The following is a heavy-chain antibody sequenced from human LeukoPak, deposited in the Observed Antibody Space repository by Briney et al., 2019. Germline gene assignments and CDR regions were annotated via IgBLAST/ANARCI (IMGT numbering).Heavy chain of an antibody. CDR3: ARQGAYDYSNSW. CDR2: IYYSGST. D-gene: IGHD4-11*01. CDR1: GGSISSSSYY. Sequence: SETLTLTCTVSGGSISSSSYYWGWIRQPPGKGLEWIESIYYSGSTYYNPSLKSRVTISVDRSKNQFSLKLSSVPAADTAVYYCARQGAYDYSNSWWGQGTLVTVSS. V-gene: IGHV4-39*01. J-gene: IGHJ4*02.